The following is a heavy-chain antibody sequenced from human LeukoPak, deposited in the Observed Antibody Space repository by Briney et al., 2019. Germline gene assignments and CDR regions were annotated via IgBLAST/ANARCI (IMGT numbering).Heavy chain of an antibody. V-gene: IGHV3-23*01. CDR2: ISGSGGST. CDR3: ARERKYYDSSGYLDY. J-gene: IGHJ4*02. CDR1: GFTFSSYA. D-gene: IGHD3-22*01. Sequence: GGSLRLSCAASGFTFSSYAMSWVRQAPGKGLEWVSAISGSGGSTYYADSVKGRFTISRDNSKNTLYLQMNSLRAEDTAVYYCARERKYYDSSGYLDYWGQGTLVTVSS.